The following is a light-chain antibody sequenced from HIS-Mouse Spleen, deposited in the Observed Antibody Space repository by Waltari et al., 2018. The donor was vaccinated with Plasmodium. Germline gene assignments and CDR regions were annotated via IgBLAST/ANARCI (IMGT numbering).Light chain of an antibody. CDR1: SSDVGGYNY. CDR3: SSYAGSNNLV. J-gene: IGLJ2*01. CDR2: EVS. V-gene: IGLV2-8*01. Sequence: QSALTQPPSASGSPGQSVTISCTGTSSDVGGYNYVSWYQQHPGKAPKLMIYEVSKRPSWGPYRFSCSKSGNTAALTVSGLQAEDEADYYCSSYAGSNNLVFGGGTKLTVL.